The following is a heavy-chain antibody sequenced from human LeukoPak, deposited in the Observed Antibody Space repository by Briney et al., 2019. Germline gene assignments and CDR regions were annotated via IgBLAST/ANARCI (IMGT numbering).Heavy chain of an antibody. V-gene: IGHV3-30*04. CDR3: AREGVVVGAATLQSGMDV. CDR2: ISYDGSNK. Sequence: GGSLRLSCAASGFTFSSYAMHWVRQAPGKGLEWVAVISYDGSNKYYADSVKGRFTISRDNSKNTLYLQMNSLRAEDTAVYYCAREGVVVGAATLQSGMDVWGQGTTVTVSS. CDR1: GFTFSSYA. J-gene: IGHJ6*02. D-gene: IGHD2-15*01.